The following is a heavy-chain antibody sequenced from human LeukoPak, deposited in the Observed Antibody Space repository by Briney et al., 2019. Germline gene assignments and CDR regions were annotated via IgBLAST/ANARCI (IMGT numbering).Heavy chain of an antibody. V-gene: IGHV3-11*04. J-gene: IGHJ4*02. D-gene: IGHD3-16*01. CDR1: GFTFSHYY. Sequence: GGPLRLSCAASGFTFSHYYMSWIRQAPGKGLEWVSYISSNGITIYYADSVKGRFTISRDNAKNSLYLQMNSLRAEDTAVYYCARGPKPYDYVWGSYKVYFDYWGQGTLVTVSS. CDR3: ARGPKPYDYVWGSYKVYFDY. CDR2: ISSNGITI.